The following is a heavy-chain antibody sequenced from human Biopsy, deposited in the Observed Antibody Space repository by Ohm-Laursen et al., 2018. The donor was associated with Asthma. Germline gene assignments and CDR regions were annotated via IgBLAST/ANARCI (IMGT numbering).Heavy chain of an antibody. CDR1: GDSISSYH. V-gene: IGHV4-59*01. Sequence: SETLSLTSTVSGDSISSYHWSWIRQPPGKGLEWIGYVFYGGATNYNPSLKSRVTISVDTSKNQFFLRLSSVTAADTAVYYCARGVVYGGDSYAEYFQHWGQGTLVTVSS. CDR2: VFYGGAT. CDR3: ARGVVYGGDSYAEYFQH. J-gene: IGHJ1*01. D-gene: IGHD4-23*01.